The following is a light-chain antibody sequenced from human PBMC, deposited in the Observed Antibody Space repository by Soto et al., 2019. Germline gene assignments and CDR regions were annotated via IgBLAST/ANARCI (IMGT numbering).Light chain of an antibody. CDR2: EGR. CDR3: SSYAGSSNV. CDR1: SSDVGTYDI. V-gene: IGLV2-14*02. Sequence: QSVLTQPASVSGSFGQSITISCTGTSSDVGTYDIVSWYQHHPGKAPKLIIYEGRKRPSGVSSRFSGSKSVNTASLTISGLQAEDEADYYCSSYAGSSNVFGTGTKLTVL. J-gene: IGLJ1*01.